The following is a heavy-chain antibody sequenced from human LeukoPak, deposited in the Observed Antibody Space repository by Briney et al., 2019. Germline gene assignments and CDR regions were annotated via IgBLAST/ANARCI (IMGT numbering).Heavy chain of an antibody. J-gene: IGHJ4*02. CDR3: AKGLFSAYDKYLDS. CDR1: GFTFDNYA. Sequence: TGGSLRLSCAASGFTFDNYAMSWVRQAPGQGLEWVSAVSGSAKNTYYADSVKGRFTTSRDNTKNSLFLQMDSLRVEDTAIYYCAKGLFSAYDKYLDSWGQGTLVTVSS. CDR2: VSGSAKNT. V-gene: IGHV3-23*01. D-gene: IGHD5-12*01.